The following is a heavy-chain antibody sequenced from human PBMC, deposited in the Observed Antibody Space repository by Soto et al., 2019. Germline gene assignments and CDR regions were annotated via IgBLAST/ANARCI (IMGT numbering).Heavy chain of an antibody. J-gene: IGHJ5*02. Sequence: ASVKVSCKASGYTFTSYGISWVRQAPGQGLEWMGWISAYNGNTNYAQKLQGRVTMTTDTSTSTAYMELRSLRSDDTAVYYCARAPAVIAARLKKGLDPWGQRTLVAVSS. CDR2: ISAYNGNT. CDR1: GYTFTSYG. CDR3: ARAPAVIAARLKKGLDP. V-gene: IGHV1-18*01. D-gene: IGHD6-6*01.